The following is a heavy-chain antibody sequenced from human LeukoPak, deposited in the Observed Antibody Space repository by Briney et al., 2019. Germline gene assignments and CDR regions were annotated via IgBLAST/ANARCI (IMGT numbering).Heavy chain of an antibody. CDR3: ARDLCSTTSCFDY. CDR1: GFIFSSYG. J-gene: IGHJ4*02. Sequence: GGSLRLSCVTSGFIFSSYGIHWVRQAPGKGLEWVAWHFASNKYYAESVRGRFTMSRDNSKSTLYLQMDSLRVEDTAVCYCARDLCSTTSCFDYWGQGTLVSVSS. CDR2: HFASNK. V-gene: IGHV3-33*01. D-gene: IGHD2-2*01.